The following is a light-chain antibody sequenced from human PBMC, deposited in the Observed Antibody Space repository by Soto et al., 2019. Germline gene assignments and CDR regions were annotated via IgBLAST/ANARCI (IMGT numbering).Light chain of an antibody. V-gene: IGLV2-8*01. CDR2: EVS. Sequence: SSLTQPASVSESPGQSITISCTGTSIDVGAYNYVSWYQQHPGKVPKLMIYEVSKRPSGVPDRFSASKSGNTASLTVSGLQAEDEDDYYCSSHGGSNTFYVSGTGTKVTVL. CDR1: SIDVGAYNY. CDR3: SSHGGSNTFYV. J-gene: IGLJ1*01.